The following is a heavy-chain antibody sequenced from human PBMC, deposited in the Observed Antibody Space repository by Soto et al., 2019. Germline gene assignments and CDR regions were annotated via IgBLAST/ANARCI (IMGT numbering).Heavy chain of an antibody. CDR3: ARDIVVVPAAAPWYFDL. D-gene: IGHD2-2*01. CDR1: GGSISSSSYY. V-gene: IGHV4-39*01. J-gene: IGHJ2*01. CDR2: IYYSGST. Sequence: SETLSLTCTVSGGSISSSSYYWGWIRQPPGKGLELIGSIYYSGSTYYNPSLKSRVTISVYTSKNLFSLKLSSVTAADTAVYYCARDIVVVPAAAPWYFDLWGRGTLVTVSS.